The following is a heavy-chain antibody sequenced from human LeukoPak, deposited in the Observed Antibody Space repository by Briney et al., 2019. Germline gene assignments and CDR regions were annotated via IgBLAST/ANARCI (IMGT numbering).Heavy chain of an antibody. CDR3: AELGITMIGGV. CDR2: ISSSGSTI. J-gene: IGHJ6*04. D-gene: IGHD3-10*02. CDR1: GFTFSSYE. V-gene: IGHV3-48*03. Sequence: GGSLRLSCVASGFTFSSYEMNWVRQAPGKGLEWVSYISSSGSTIYYADSVKGRFTISRDNAKNSPYLQMNSLRAEDTAVYYCAELGITMIGGVWGKGTTVTISS.